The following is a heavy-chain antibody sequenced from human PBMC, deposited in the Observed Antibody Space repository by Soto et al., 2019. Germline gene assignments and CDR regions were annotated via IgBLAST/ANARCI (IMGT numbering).Heavy chain of an antibody. Sequence: QVQLQESGPGLVKPSETLSLTCSVSGGSISNYYWSWIRQPPGKGLEWIGYVYYSGSTNYNPSLKSRVTISVATSKKQLSLKLSSVTAADTAVYYCASYNFGVFFDYWGQGTLVTVSS. V-gene: IGHV4-59*01. CDR3: ASYNFGVFFDY. CDR2: VYYSGST. CDR1: GGSISNYY. D-gene: IGHD3-3*01. J-gene: IGHJ4*02.